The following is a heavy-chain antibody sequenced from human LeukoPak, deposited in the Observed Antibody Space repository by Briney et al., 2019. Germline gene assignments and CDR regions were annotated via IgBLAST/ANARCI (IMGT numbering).Heavy chain of an antibody. CDR1: GDSVSSNSAA. V-gene: IGHV6-1*01. J-gene: IGHJ5*02. CDR3: ARAPGQVLSGFLEWRDHSGHDH. D-gene: IGHD3-3*01. CDR2: TYYRSKWYN. Sequence: SQTLSLTCAISGDSVSSNSAAWNWIRQSPSRGLEWLGRTYYRSKWYNDYAVSVKSRITINPDTSKNQFSLQLNSVTPEDTAVYYCARAPGQVLSGFLEWRDHSGHDHWGQGTLVTVSS.